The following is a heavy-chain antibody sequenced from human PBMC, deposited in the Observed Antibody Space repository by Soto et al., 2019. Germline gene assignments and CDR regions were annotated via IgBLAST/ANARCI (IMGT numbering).Heavy chain of an antibody. CDR1: GFTVSECS. J-gene: IGHJ4*01. V-gene: IGHV3-48*02. CDR3: VRDRDLYRDMFHADL. D-gene: IGHD1-26*01. Sequence: GGSLRLSCEASGFTVSECSMNWVRQAPGKGLEWLAYITIRTGNVLYADSVRGRFTISADNAENSVILQMNSLRDEDSAVYFCVRDRDLYRDMFHADLWGQGTLVTVSS. CDR2: ITIRTGNV.